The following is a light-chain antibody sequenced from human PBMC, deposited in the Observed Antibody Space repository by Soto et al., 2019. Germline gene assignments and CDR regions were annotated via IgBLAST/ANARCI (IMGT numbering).Light chain of an antibody. CDR2: EVT. J-gene: IGLJ3*02. Sequence: QSVLTQPPSASGSPGQSVTISCTGTSNDVGGFTYVSWYQHHPGRAPKLLINEVTKRPSGVPDRFSGSKSGNTASLTVSGLQAEDEAHYYCSSYAGSNKLVFGGGTKLTVL. V-gene: IGLV2-8*01. CDR3: SSYAGSNKLV. CDR1: SNDVGGFTY.